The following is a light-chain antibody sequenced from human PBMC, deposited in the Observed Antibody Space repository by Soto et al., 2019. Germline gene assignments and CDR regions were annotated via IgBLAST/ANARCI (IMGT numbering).Light chain of an antibody. J-gene: IGKJ5*01. Sequence: EIVLTQSPGTLSLSPGERATLSCRASQSVRSSYLAWYQQKAGQAPRLLIYGASSRATGIPDRFSGSGSGTDFTLTISRLEPEDFAVYYCQQYGTSPAITFGQGTRLEIK. CDR3: QQYGTSPAIT. CDR2: GAS. CDR1: QSVRSSY. V-gene: IGKV3-20*01.